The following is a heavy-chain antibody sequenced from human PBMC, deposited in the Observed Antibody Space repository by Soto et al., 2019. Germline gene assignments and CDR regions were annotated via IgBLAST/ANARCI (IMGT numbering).Heavy chain of an antibody. CDR1: GGSINSCDYS. Sequence: PSETLCLTCTVSGGSINSCDYSWTWIRQPPGKGLEWIGYIYYSGSTYYNPSLKSRVTISVDTSKNQFSLRLSSVTAADTAVYYCARSSTSANYFDYWGQGTLVTVSS. CDR2: IYYSGST. J-gene: IGHJ4*02. D-gene: IGHD2-2*01. CDR3: ARSSTSANYFDY. V-gene: IGHV4-31*03.